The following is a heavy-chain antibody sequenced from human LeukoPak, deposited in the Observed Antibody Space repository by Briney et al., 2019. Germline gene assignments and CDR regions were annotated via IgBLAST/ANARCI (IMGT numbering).Heavy chain of an antibody. CDR3: ARVRNDYEPRDPFDY. CDR1: GYTFTSYY. J-gene: IGHJ4*02. V-gene: IGHV1-18*04. CDR2: ISTYNGNT. Sequence: GASVKVSCKASGYTFTSYYMHWVRQAPGQGLEWMGWISTYNGNTNYAEKLQGRVTMTTDTPTSTAYMELRTLRSDDTAVYYCARVRNDYEPRDPFDYWGQGTLVTVSS. D-gene: IGHD4-17*01.